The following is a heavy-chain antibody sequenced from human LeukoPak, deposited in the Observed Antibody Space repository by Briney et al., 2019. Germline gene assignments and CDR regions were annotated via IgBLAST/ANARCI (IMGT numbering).Heavy chain of an antibody. CDR3: ARGRDTAMITSLGYFDY. J-gene: IGHJ4*02. V-gene: IGHV1-69*04. CDR1: GGTFSSYA. CDR2: IIPIFGIA. Sequence: SVKVSCKASGGTFSSYAISWVRQAPGQGLEWMGRIIPIFGIANYAQKFQGRVTITADKSTSTAYMELSSLRSEDTAVYYCARGRDTAMITSLGYFDYWGQGTLVTVSS. D-gene: IGHD5-18*01.